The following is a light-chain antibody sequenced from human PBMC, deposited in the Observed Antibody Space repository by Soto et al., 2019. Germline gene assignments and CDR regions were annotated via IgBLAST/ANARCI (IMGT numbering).Light chain of an antibody. CDR1: GSDVGGYDY. CDR3: SSYTSSSTYV. V-gene: IGLV2-14*01. Sequence: QSALTQPASVSGSPGQSITISCTGTGSDVGGYDYVSWYQHHPGKAPKVMIYEVTNRPSGVSNRFSGSKSGNTASLTISGLLAEDEADYYCSSYTSSSTYVVGPGTNVTV. CDR2: EVT. J-gene: IGLJ1*01.